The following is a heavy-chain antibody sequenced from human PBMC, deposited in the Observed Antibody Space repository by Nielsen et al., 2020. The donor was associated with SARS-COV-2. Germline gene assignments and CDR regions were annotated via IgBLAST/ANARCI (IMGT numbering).Heavy chain of an antibody. CDR3: AREVAAAGTIYYFDY. Sequence: ASVKVSCKASGYTFTSYYMHWVRQAPGQGLEWMGIINPSGGSTSYAQKFQGRVTMTRDTSTSTVYMELSSLRSDDTAVYYCAREVAAAGTIYYFDYWGQGTLVTVSS. D-gene: IGHD6-13*01. CDR1: GYTFTSYY. CDR2: INPSGGST. J-gene: IGHJ4*02. V-gene: IGHV1-46*01.